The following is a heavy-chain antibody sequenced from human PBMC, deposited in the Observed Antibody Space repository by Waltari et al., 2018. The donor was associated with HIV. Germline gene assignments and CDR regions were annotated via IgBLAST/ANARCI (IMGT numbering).Heavy chain of an antibody. CDR3: ATTTDYYDSSGYLGAFDI. CDR1: GLTFRTYA. CDR2: ISFDGSDK. D-gene: IGHD3-22*01. J-gene: IGHJ3*02. Sequence: QVQLVESGGGVVQPGRSLRLSCAVSGLTFRTYAMHWVRKAPGKGLEGVAVISFDGSDKYYTDSVKGRFTISRDNAKNTLYLQMNSLRAEDTAVYYCATTTDYYDSSGYLGAFDIWGQGTLVTVSS. V-gene: IGHV3-30*03.